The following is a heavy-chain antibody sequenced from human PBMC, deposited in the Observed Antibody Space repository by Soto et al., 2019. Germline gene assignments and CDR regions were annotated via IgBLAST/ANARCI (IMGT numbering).Heavy chain of an antibody. CDR3: AKNPQGGSSWYNYYYYGMDV. Sequence: VQLLESGGGLVQPGGSLRLSCAASGFTFSSYAMSWVRQAPGKGLEWVSAISGSGGSTYYADSVKGRFTISRDNSKNTLYLQMNSLRAEDTAVYYCAKNPQGGSSWYNYYYYGMDVWGQGTTVTVSS. CDR2: ISGSGGST. CDR1: GFTFSSYA. J-gene: IGHJ6*02. D-gene: IGHD6-13*01. V-gene: IGHV3-23*01.